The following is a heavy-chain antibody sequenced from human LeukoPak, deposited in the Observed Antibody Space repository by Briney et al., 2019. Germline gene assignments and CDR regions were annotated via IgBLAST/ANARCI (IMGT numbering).Heavy chain of an antibody. Sequence: GGSLRLSCAASGFTFSTYYMNWVRQAPGKGLEWVSFITGSSSYIYYTDSVKGRFTISRDNTKNSLFLQMNSLRDEDTAVYYCASGFSSSPYFDYWGQGTLVTVSS. D-gene: IGHD6-6*01. CDR2: ITGSSSYI. J-gene: IGHJ4*02. CDR1: GFTFSTYY. V-gene: IGHV3-21*01. CDR3: ASGFSSSPYFDY.